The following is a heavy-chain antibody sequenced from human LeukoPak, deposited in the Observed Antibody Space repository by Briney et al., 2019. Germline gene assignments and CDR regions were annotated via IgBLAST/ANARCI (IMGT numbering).Heavy chain of an antibody. CDR1: GFTFSIYS. D-gene: IGHD4-17*01. CDR3: ARARNDYGDYVFDF. V-gene: IGHV3-21*01. J-gene: IGHJ4*02. Sequence: GGSLRLSCAASGFTFSIYSMNWVRQAPGKGLEWVSSISSSRSYIYYADSLKGRFTISRDNAKNSLHLQMNSLRAEDTAVYYCARARNDYGDYVFDFWGQGTLVTVSS. CDR2: ISSSRSYI.